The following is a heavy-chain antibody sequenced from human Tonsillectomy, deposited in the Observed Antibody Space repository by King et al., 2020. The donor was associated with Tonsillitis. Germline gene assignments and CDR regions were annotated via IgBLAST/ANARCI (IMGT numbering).Heavy chain of an antibody. Sequence: QLVQSGGGVIQPGRSLRLSCAPSGFTFSTYGMHWVRQAPGKGLQWVAVISYDGSNKYYADSVKGRFTISRDNSKNTLYLQMNSLRAEDTAVYYCAKDGGKDCSSLRCFGGDRVDGMDVWGQGTTVTVSS. V-gene: IGHV3-30*18. D-gene: IGHD2-2*01. J-gene: IGHJ6*02. CDR1: GFTFSTYG. CDR3: AKDGGKDCSSLRCFGGDRVDGMDV. CDR2: ISYDGSNK.